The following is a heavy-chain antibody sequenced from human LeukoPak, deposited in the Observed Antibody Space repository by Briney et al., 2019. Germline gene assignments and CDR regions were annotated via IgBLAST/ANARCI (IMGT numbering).Heavy chain of an antibody. V-gene: IGHV4-39*01. CDR1: GGSISSTTHY. J-gene: IGHJ3*02. CDR2: IYYGGSY. D-gene: IGHD1-1*01. CDR3: ARLSTGPYGLGAFDI. Sequence: SETLSLTCTVSGGSISSTTHYWGWIRQPPGKGLEWIGNIYYGGSYYYNPSLKSRVTMSVDTSKNQFSLRLNSVTAADTAVYYCARLSTGPYGLGAFDIWGQGTMVTVSS.